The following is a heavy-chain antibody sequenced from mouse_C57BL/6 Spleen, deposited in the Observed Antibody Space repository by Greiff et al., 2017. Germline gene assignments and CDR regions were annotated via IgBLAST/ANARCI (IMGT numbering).Heavy chain of an antibody. CDR3: ARQYDYDGYYYAMDY. D-gene: IGHD2-4*01. V-gene: IGHV5-6*01. CDR2: ISSGGSYT. Sequence: EVKLVESGGDLVKPGGSLKLSCAASGFTFSSYGMSWVRQTPDKRLEWVATISSGGSYTYSPDSVKGRFTISRDNAKNTLYLQMSSLKSEDTAMYYCARQYDYDGYYYAMDYWGQGTSVTVSS. CDR1: GFTFSSYG. J-gene: IGHJ4*01.